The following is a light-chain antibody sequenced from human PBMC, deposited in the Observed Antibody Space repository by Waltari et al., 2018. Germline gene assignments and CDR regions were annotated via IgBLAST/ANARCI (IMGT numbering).Light chain of an antibody. J-gene: IGLJ1*01. CDR2: EDK. CDR1: ELPKKY. CDR3: YSTDNSGNHRGV. V-gene: IGLV3-10*01. Sequence: SYEVTQPPSVSVSPGQTARITCSGDELPKKYAFWYQQKPGQAPVLVIYEDKKRPSGIPWSFSGSTSGTMATLTISGAQVEDEADYYCYSTDNSGNHRGVFGTGTKVTVL.